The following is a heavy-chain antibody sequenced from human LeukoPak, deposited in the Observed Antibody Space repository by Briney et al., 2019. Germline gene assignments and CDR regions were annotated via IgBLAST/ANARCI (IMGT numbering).Heavy chain of an antibody. Sequence: GASVKVSCKASGYTFTSYGISWVRQAPGQGLEWMGWISAYNGNTNYAQKLQGRVTMTTDTSTSTAYMELRSLRSDDTAVYYCARVWGPSSGYYFCYYYMDVWGKGTTVTVSS. J-gene: IGHJ6*03. CDR2: ISAYNGNT. D-gene: IGHD3-22*01. CDR3: ARVWGPSSGYYFCYYYMDV. CDR1: GYTFTSYG. V-gene: IGHV1-18*01.